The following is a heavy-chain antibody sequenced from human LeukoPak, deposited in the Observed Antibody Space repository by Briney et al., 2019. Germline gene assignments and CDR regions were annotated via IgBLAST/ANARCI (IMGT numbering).Heavy chain of an antibody. Sequence: SETLSLTCTVSGGSISSGDYYWSWIRQPPGKGLEWIGYIYYSGSTYYNPSLKSRVTISVDTSKNQFSLKLSSVTAADTAVYYCARHRPNFYIAARRYYFDYWGQGTLVTVSS. CDR2: IYYSGST. CDR1: GGSISSGDYY. J-gene: IGHJ4*02. CDR3: ARHRPNFYIAARRYYFDY. V-gene: IGHV4-30-4*01. D-gene: IGHD6-6*01.